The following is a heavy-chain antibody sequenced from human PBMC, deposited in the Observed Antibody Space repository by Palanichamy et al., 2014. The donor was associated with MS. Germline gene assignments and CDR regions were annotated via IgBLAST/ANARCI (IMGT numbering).Heavy chain of an antibody. J-gene: IGHJ4*02. CDR1: GYTFANHH. CDR3: ARGRTYGGNGFDF. CDR2: MSPNSGES. D-gene: IGHD4-23*01. V-gene: IGHV1-8*02. Sequence: QVQLVQSGAEVKKPGASVKVSCKASGYTFANHHINWIRQAPGQGLEWVGWMSPNSGESGFAPTFQGRVTMTSRTSTETAYMELRSLSFDDTAVYFCARGRTYGGNGFDFWGQGTLVTVSS.